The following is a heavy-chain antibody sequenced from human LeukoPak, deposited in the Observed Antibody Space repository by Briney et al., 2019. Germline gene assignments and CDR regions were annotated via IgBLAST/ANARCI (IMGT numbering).Heavy chain of an antibody. D-gene: IGHD1-26*01. CDR1: GFTFSSSW. V-gene: IGHV3-74*01. J-gene: IGHJ4*02. CDR2: INKDGSVT. Sequence: PGGSLRLSCAASGFTFSSSWIHWVRQAPGKGLVWVSRINKDGSVTDYAESVKGRFSISRDNAKNTLYLQMNSLRVEDTAIYYCVKGRGRARVGYFDYWGQGTLVTVSS. CDR3: VKGRGRARVGYFDY.